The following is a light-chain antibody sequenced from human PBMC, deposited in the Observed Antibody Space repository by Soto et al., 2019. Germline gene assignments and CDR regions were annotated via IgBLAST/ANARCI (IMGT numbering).Light chain of an antibody. CDR3: CSYAGRSTVI. V-gene: IGLV2-23*01. CDR2: EGN. CDR1: SGDIGTYNL. J-gene: IGLJ2*01. Sequence: QSALTQPASVSGYPGQSITISCTGTSGDIGTYNLVSWYQQYPGRAPKLIIFEGNKRPSGVSSRFSASKSGYTASLAISGLQAEDEADYHCCSYAGRSTVICGGGTK.